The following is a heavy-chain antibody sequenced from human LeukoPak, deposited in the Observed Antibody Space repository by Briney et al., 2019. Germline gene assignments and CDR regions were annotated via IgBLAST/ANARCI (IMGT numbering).Heavy chain of an antibody. CDR3: ARRSEFDNTHYHYFDY. CDR2: VYHSGST. J-gene: IGHJ4*02. Sequence: PSQTLSLTCTVSGGSVDSRSYYWDWIHQAPGKGLEWIGTVYHSGSTEYNPSLKSRVAIFVDTSKNQFSLMLHSVAAADTAVYYCARRSEFDNTHYHYFDYWGQGALVTVSS. D-gene: IGHD2-15*01. CDR1: GGSVDSRSYY. V-gene: IGHV4-39*01.